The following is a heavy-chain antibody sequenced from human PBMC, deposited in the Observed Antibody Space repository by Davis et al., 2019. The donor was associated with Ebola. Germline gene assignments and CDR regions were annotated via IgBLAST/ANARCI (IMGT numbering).Heavy chain of an antibody. D-gene: IGHD3-10*01. CDR3: ARGRTYYYGSGSPYYFDY. J-gene: IGHJ4*02. CDR1: GGSISSYY. Sequence: PSETLSLTCTVSGGSISSYYWSWIRQPPGKGLEWIGYIYYSGSTNYNPSLKSRVTISVDTSKNQFSLKLCSVTAADTAVYYCARGRTYYYGSGSPYYFDYWGQGTLVTVSS. CDR2: IYYSGST. V-gene: IGHV4-59*01.